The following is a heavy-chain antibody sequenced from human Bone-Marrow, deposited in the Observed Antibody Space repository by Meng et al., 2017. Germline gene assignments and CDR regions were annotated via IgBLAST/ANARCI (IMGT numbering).Heavy chain of an antibody. CDR3: ARDRGTIFGVVIIDGDYYYGMDV. CDR1: GGTFSSYA. J-gene: IGHJ6*02. CDR2: IIPIFGTA. D-gene: IGHD3-3*01. Sequence: SVKVSCKASGGTFSSYAISWVRQALGHGLEWMGGIIPIFGTANYAQKFQGRVTITADESTSTAYMELSSLRSEDTAVYYCARDRGTIFGVVIIDGDYYYGMDVWGQGTTVTSP. V-gene: IGHV1-69*13.